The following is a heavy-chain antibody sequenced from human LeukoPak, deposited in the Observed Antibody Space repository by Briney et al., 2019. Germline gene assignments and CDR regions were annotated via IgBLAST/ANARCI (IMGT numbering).Heavy chain of an antibody. CDR1: GFILSNYW. J-gene: IGHJ3*02. CDR3: ARWVPAASSNAFDI. Sequence: GGSLRLSCAASGFILSNYWMHWVRQAPGKGLVWVSRINSDGSSTIYADSVKGRFTISRDNAKNTLYLQMNSLRAEDTAVYYCARWVPAASSNAFDIWGQGTMVTVSS. V-gene: IGHV3-74*01. D-gene: IGHD2-2*01. CDR2: INSDGSST.